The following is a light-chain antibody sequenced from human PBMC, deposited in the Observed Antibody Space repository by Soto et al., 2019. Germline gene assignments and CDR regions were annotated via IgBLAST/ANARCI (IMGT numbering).Light chain of an antibody. CDR2: RTS. Sequence: VLTLSPGTLSLSPGERATLSCRASQSISSNLAWYQQKPGQAPRLLMFRTSSRATGFPARFSGSGSGTEFNLTISSLQSEDFGVYYCQQYNNWPRATFGGGTKVDI. J-gene: IGKJ4*01. CDR3: QQYNNWPRAT. V-gene: IGKV3-15*01. CDR1: QSISSN.